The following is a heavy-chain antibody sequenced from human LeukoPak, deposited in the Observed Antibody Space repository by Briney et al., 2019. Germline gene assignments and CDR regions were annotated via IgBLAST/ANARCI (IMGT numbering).Heavy chain of an antibody. CDR2: IYYSGST. J-gene: IGHJ4*02. CDR3: ARTSGSFSTAYYFDY. D-gene: IGHD1-26*01. V-gene: IGHV4-59*01. Sequence: SETLSLTCTVSGGSISSYYWSWIRQPPGKGLEWIGYIYYSGSTNYNPSLKSRVTISVDTSKNQFSLKLSSVTAADTAVYYCARTSGSFSTAYYFDYWGQGTLVTVSS. CDR1: GGSISSYY.